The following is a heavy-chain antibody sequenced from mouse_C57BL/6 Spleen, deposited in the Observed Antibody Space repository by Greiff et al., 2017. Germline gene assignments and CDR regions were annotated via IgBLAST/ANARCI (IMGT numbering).Heavy chain of an antibody. V-gene: IGHV1-64*01. CDR3: ARGVYYDYGGGDFDY. Sequence: QVQLQQPGAELVKPGASVKLSCKASGYTFTSYWMHWVKQRPGQGLEWIGMIHPNSGSTNYNEKFKSKATLTVDKSSSTAYMQLSSLTSEDSAVYYCARGVYYDYGGGDFDYWGQGTTLTVSS. J-gene: IGHJ2*01. CDR1: GYTFTSYW. CDR2: IHPNSGST. D-gene: IGHD2-4*01.